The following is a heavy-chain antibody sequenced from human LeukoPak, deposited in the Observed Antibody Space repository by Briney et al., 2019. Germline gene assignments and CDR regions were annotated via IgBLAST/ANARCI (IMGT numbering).Heavy chain of an antibody. Sequence: SETLSLTCTVSGGSISSGSYYWSWIRQPGGKGLEWIGRIYTSGGTNYNPSLKSRVTISVDTSKNQFSLKLSSVTAADTAVYYCARASYYYGSGSYPVWGQGTLVTVSS. CDR2: IYTSGGT. D-gene: IGHD3-10*01. CDR1: GGSISSGSYY. CDR3: ARASYYYGSGSYPV. V-gene: IGHV4-61*02. J-gene: IGHJ4*02.